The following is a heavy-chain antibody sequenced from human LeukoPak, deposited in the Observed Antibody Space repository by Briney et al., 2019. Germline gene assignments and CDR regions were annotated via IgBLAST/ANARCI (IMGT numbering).Heavy chain of an antibody. V-gene: IGHV1-58*01. D-gene: IGHD3-10*01. J-gene: IGHJ2*01. CDR2: IVVGSGNT. Sequence: SVKVSCKASGFTFTSSAVQWVRQARGQRLEWIGWIVVGSGNTNYAQKFQERVTITRDMSTSTAYMELSSLRSEDTAVYYCAADRGSYYGSGSYAHWYFDLWGRGTLVTVSS. CDR1: GFTFTSSA. CDR3: AADRGSYYGSGSYAHWYFDL.